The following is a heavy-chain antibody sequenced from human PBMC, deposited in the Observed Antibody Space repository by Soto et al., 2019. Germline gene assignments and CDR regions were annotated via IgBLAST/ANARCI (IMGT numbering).Heavy chain of an antibody. D-gene: IGHD3-3*01. V-gene: IGHV3-30*18. CDR2: ISFDGSTD. J-gene: IGHJ6*02. Sequence: GGSLRLSCAASGFTLSNYAMHWVRQAPGKGLEWVAVISFDGSTDYYADSVKGRSTISRDNSKNTLYLEMYSLRPDDTAVYFCAKPGAIFGVVIARDYYYSMNLWGQGTTVTVSS. CDR3: AKPGAIFGVVIARDYYYSMNL. CDR1: GFTLSNYA.